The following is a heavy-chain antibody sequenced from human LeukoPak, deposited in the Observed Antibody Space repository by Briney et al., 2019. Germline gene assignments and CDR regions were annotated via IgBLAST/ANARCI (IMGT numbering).Heavy chain of an antibody. J-gene: IGHJ1*01. CDR2: ISYDGSNK. D-gene: IGHD3-22*01. V-gene: IGHV3-30*18. CDR1: GFTFSSYG. Sequence: GGSLRLPCAASGFTFSSYGMHWVRQAPGKELEWVAVISYDGSNKYYADSVKGRFTISRDNSKNTLYLQMNSLRAEDTAVYYCAKGGYYDSSGYPEDFQPWGQGTLVTVSS. CDR3: AKGGYYDSSGYPEDFQP.